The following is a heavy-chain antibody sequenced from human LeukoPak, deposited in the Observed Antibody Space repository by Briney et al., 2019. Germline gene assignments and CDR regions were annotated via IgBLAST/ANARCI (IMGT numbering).Heavy chain of an antibody. J-gene: IGHJ4*02. Sequence: SETLSLTCTVSAGSISSSSYSWGWIRQPAGKGLEWIGRMHTSGTTNYNPALKSRVTISEDTSKNQFSLNLTSVTAADTAVYYCARGGGEFNNWGQGTLVTVSS. CDR1: AGSISSSSYS. V-gene: IGHV4-61*02. CDR3: ARGGGEFNN. D-gene: IGHD2-15*01. CDR2: MHTSGTT.